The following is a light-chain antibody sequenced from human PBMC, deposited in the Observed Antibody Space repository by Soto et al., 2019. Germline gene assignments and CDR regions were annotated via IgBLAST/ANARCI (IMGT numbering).Light chain of an antibody. Sequence: QSVLTQPPSASGSPGQSVTISCTGTSSDVGGYNYVSWYQQHPGKAPKLMFYEVSKRPSGVPDRFSGSKSGNTASLTVSGLHAEDEADYYCRSYAGSNKSVVFGGGTKLAVL. CDR2: EVS. CDR1: SSDVGGYNY. V-gene: IGLV2-8*01. J-gene: IGLJ2*01. CDR3: RSYAGSNKSVV.